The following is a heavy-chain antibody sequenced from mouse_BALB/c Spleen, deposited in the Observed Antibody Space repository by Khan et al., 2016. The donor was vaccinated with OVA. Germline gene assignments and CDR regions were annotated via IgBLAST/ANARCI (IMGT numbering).Heavy chain of an antibody. CDR3: VKSTSPSLPGFAC. V-gene: IGHV2-5-1*01. CDR1: GFSLTDYG. D-gene: IGHD6-1*01. Sequence: QVQLKQSGPSLVQPSQSLPITCTVPGFSLTDYGVHWLRQSPGKVLEWLGVIWRGGSTDYNAAFLSRLNITKDNSKSQVFLEMNSLQLDDTAIYYCVKSTSPSLPGFACWGQGTLVTVST. CDR2: IWRGGST. J-gene: IGHJ3*01.